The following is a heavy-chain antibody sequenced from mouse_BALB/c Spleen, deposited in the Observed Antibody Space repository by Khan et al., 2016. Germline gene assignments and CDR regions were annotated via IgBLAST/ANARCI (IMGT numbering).Heavy chain of an antibody. D-gene: IGHD2-2*01. CDR3: VGGGYDGDY. CDR1: GFSLSSYD. Sequence: QVQLKESGPGLVAPTQSLSITCTVAGFSLSSYDITWIRQPPGKGLEWLGVIWTGGGTNYNSAFMSRLSISKDNSKSQVFLKMNSLQTDDTAIYCCVGGGYDGDYWGQGTLVTVSA. V-gene: IGHV2-9-2*01. J-gene: IGHJ3*01. CDR2: IWTGGGT.